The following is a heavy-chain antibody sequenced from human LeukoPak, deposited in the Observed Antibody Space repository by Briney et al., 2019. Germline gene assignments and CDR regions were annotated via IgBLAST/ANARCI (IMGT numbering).Heavy chain of an antibody. CDR1: GGTFSSYA. J-gene: IGHJ5*02. V-gene: IGHV1-69*04. D-gene: IGHD6-13*01. CDR3: ARGKAAAGTAIQFDP. CDR2: IIPILGIA. Sequence: GASVRVSCKASGGTFSSYAISWVRQAPGQGLEWMGRIIPILGIANYAQKFQGRVTITADKSTSTAYMELSSLRSEDTAVYYCARGKAAAGTAIQFDPCGQGTLVTVSS.